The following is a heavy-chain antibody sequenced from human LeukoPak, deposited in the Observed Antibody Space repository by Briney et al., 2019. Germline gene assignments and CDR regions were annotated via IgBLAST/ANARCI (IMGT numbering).Heavy chain of an antibody. CDR1: GGSISSSSYY. D-gene: IGHD6-19*01. CDR2: IYYSGST. V-gene: IGHV4-39*07. Sequence: PSETLSLTCTDSGGSISSSSYYWGWIRQPPGKGLEWIGSIYYSGSTYYNPSLKSRVTISVDTSKNQFSLKLSSVTAADTAVYYCARSIAVANKYYFDRWGQGTLVTVSS. J-gene: IGHJ4*02. CDR3: ARSIAVANKYYFDR.